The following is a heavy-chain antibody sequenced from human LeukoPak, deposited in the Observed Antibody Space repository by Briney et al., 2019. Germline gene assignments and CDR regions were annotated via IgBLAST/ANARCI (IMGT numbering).Heavy chain of an antibody. CDR1: GFTFSSYG. Sequence: GGSLRLSCAASGFTFSSYGMHWVRQAPDKGLEWVAVISYDGSNKYYADSVKGRFTISRDNSKNTLYLQMNSLRAEDTTVYYSEKVNPVAAGDEVVTATYYFDYWGQGTLVTVSS. CDR3: EKVNPVAAGDEVVTATYYFDY. CDR2: ISYDGSNK. D-gene: IGHD2-21*02. J-gene: IGHJ4*02. V-gene: IGHV3-30*18.